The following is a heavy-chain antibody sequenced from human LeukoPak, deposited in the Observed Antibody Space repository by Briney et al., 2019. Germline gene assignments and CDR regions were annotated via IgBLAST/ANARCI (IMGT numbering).Heavy chain of an antibody. CDR2: ISAYNGNI. D-gene: IGHD3-10*01. J-gene: IGHJ4*02. V-gene: IGHV1-18*01. CDR3: ARDRRYYGSGSYGDDY. Sequence: ASVKVSCKASGYTFTSYGISWVRQAPGQGLEWMGWISAYNGNINYAQKLQGRVTMTTDTSTSTAYMELRSLRSDDTAVYYCARDRRYYGSGSYGDDYWGQGTLVTVSS. CDR1: GYTFTSYG.